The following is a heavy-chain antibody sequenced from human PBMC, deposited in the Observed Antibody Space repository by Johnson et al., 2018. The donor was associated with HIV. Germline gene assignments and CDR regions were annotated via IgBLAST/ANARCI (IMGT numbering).Heavy chain of an antibody. Sequence: QVQLVESGGGVVQPRGSLRLSCAASGFTFRDYGMHWVRQAPGKGLEWVAFIQYDGSNKYYADSVKGRFTISRDNSKNTLYLQMNSLRAEDTAVYYCAKGLAAFFAFDIWGQGTMVTVSS. D-gene: IGHD3-3*01. CDR3: AKGLAAFFAFDI. CDR1: GFTFRDYG. CDR2: IQYDGSNK. V-gene: IGHV3-30*02. J-gene: IGHJ3*02.